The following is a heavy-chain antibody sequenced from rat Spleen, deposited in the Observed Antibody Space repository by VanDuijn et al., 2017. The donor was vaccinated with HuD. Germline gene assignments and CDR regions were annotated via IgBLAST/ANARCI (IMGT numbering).Heavy chain of an antibody. Sequence: QVQLKESGPGLVQPSQTLSLTCTVSGFSLTSNGVGWVRQPLGKGLVWMGTIWAGGSTNYNSAVQSRLSISRDTSKSQVFLKMNSLQPEDTGTYYCARHPYYSSYTLDYWGQGVMVTVSS. CDR2: IWAGGST. D-gene: IGHD1-2*01. V-gene: IGHV2-72*01. J-gene: IGHJ2*01. CDR3: ARHPYYSSYTLDY. CDR1: GFSLTSNG.